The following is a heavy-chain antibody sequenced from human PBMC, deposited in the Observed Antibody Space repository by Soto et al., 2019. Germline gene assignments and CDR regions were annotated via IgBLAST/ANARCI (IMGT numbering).Heavy chain of an antibody. CDR1: GFTFSNAW. CDR3: RVSYYYYGMDV. Sequence: GGSLRLSCAASGFTFSNAWMNWVRQAPGKGLEWVGRIKSKTDGGTTDYAAPVKGRFTISRDDSKNTLYLQMNSLKTEDTAVYYCRVSYYYYGMDVWGQGTTVTVSS. CDR2: IKSKTDGGTT. D-gene: IGHD3-3*01. J-gene: IGHJ6*02. V-gene: IGHV3-15*07.